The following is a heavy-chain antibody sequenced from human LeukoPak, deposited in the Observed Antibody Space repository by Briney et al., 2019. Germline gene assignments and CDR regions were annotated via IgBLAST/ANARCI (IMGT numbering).Heavy chain of an antibody. Sequence: ASVKVSRKASGYTFTGYYMHWVRQAPGQGLEWMGGINPNSGGTNYAQKFQGWVTMTRDTSISTAYMELSRLRSDDTAVYYCARSTGSGSMGKDYYYDGMDVWGKGTTVTVSS. CDR3: ARSTGSGSMGKDYYYDGMDV. D-gene: IGHD3-10*01. CDR2: INPNSGGT. CDR1: GYTFTGYY. J-gene: IGHJ6*04. V-gene: IGHV1-2*04.